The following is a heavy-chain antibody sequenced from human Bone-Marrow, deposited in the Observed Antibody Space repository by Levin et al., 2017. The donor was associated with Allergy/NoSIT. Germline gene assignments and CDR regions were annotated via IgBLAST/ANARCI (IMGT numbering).Heavy chain of an antibody. CDR1: GFPFRSYW. V-gene: IGHV3-7*01. CDR2: IKQDGTEK. J-gene: IGHJ6*02. Sequence: GGSLRLLCTDSGFPFRSYWMTWVRQAPGKGLEWVASIKQDGTEKFYLDSVKGRFTISRDHAKKSLYLQMRGLTADDTAVYYCASRVTDTVYHGMDVWGQGTTVTVTS. D-gene: IGHD2-21*02. CDR3: ASRVTDTVYHGMDV.